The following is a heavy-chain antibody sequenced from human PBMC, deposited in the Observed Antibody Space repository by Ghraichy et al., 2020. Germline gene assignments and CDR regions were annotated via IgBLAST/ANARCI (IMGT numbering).Heavy chain of an antibody. V-gene: IGHV1-69*04. Sequence: SVKVSCKASGGTFSSYGISWVRQAPGQGLEWMGRIIPILGIGNYAQKFQGRVTITADKSTSTAYMELSSLRSEDTAVYYCARHLYYSGSYRGGASDYWGQGTLVTVSS. CDR3: ARHLYYSGSYRGGASDY. D-gene: IGHD1-26*01. CDR1: GGTFSSYG. J-gene: IGHJ4*02. CDR2: IIPILGIG.